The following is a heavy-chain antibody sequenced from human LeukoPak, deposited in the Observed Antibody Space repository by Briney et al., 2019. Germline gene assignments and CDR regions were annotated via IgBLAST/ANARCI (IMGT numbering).Heavy chain of an antibody. CDR1: GFPFSSYG. V-gene: IGHV3-30*18. J-gene: IGHJ4*02. CDR2: ISHDGTNK. Sequence: GGSLRLSCEASGFPFSSYGMHWVRQAPGKGLEWVAVISHDGTNKYYADSVKGRFTISRDNSKNTLYLQMNSLRAEDTAVYYCAKVNYYESSGYYDYWGQGTLVTVSS. CDR3: AKVNYYESSGYYDY. D-gene: IGHD3-22*01.